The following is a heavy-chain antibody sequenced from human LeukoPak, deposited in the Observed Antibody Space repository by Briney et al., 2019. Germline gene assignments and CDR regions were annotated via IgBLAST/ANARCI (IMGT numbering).Heavy chain of an antibody. CDR3: ARDSTWLLDY. Sequence: GGSLRLSCTASGFTFSSHWMTWVRQPPGKGLEWVANIKEDGSAKYYVDSVKGRFTISRDNTKNALYLQMNSLRADDMAVYFCARDSTWLLDYWGQGTLITVSS. CDR1: GFTFSSHW. D-gene: IGHD6-19*01. V-gene: IGHV3-7*03. CDR2: IKEDGSAK. J-gene: IGHJ4*02.